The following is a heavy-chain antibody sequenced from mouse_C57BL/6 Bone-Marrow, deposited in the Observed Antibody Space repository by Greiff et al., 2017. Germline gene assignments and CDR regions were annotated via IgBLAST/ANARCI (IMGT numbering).Heavy chain of an antibody. CDR2: IDPSDSYT. D-gene: IGHD1-1*01. V-gene: IGHV1-69*01. J-gene: IGHJ4*01. CDR1: GYTFTSYW. CDR3: AREEFITTVVAPYYYAMDY. Sequence: VQLQQPGAELVMPGASVQLSCKASGYTFTSYWMHWVKQRPGQGLEWIGEIDPSDSYTNYNQKFKGKSTLTVDKSSSTAYMQLSSLTSEDSAVYYGAREEFITTVVAPYYYAMDYWGQGTSVTFSS.